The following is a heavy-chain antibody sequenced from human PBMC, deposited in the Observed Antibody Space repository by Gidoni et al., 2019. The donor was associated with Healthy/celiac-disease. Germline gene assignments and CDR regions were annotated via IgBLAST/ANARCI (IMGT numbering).Heavy chain of an antibody. CDR2: IIPIFGTA. CDR1: GGTFSSYA. V-gene: IGHV1-69*01. Sequence: QVQLVQSGAEVKKPGSSVKVSCKASGGTFSSYAISWVRQAPGQGLEWMGGIIPIFGTANYAQKFQGRVTITADESTSTAYMELSSLRSEDTAVYYCARTILYDFWSGYYKAGPLGLEGFDYWGQGTLVTVSS. CDR3: ARTILYDFWSGYYKAGPLGLEGFDY. D-gene: IGHD3-3*01. J-gene: IGHJ4*02.